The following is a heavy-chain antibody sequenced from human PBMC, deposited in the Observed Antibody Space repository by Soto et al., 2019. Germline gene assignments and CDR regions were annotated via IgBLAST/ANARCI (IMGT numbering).Heavy chain of an antibody. J-gene: IGHJ4*02. D-gene: IGHD3-16*01. CDR2: IANDGSNQ. V-gene: IGHV3-30-3*01. Sequence: QVQLVESGGGVVQPGGSLRLSCAASRFIFSSYAMHWVRQAPGKGLEWVAGIANDGSNQYHADSVKGRLTISRDNSRATMYLQINSMGAENTALYYCAVDVVGSLDYWGQGTPVTVSS. CDR3: AVDVVGSLDY. CDR1: RFIFSSYA.